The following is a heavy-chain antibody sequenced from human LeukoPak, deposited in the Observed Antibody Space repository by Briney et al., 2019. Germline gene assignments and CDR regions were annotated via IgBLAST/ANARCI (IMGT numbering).Heavy chain of an antibody. J-gene: IGHJ5*02. Sequence: ASVKVSCKASGYTFTSYGISWVRQAPGQGLEWMGWISAYNGNTNYAQKLQGRVTMTTDTSTSTAYMELRSLRSDDTAVYYCARGMGFGELLGWFDPWGQGTLVTVSS. CDR2: ISAYNGNT. CDR1: GYTFTSYG. CDR3: ARGMGFGELLGWFDP. V-gene: IGHV1-18*01. D-gene: IGHD3-10*01.